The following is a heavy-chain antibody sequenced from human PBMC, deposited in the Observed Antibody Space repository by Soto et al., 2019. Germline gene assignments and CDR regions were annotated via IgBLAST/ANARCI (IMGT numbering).Heavy chain of an antibody. Sequence: GGSLRLSCAASGFTFSIYAMSWVRQAPGKGLEWVSAISGSGGSTYYADSVKGWFTITRDNSKNTLYLQMNSLSAEDTALYYCATFQLGFLEWYKVDYWGQGTLVTVSS. J-gene: IGHJ4*02. V-gene: IGHV3-23*01. CDR3: ATFQLGFLEWYKVDY. CDR1: GFTFSIYA. D-gene: IGHD3-3*01. CDR2: ISGSGGST.